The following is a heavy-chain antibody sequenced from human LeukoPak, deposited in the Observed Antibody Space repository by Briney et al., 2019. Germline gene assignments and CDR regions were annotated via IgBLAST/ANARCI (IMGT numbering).Heavy chain of an antibody. D-gene: IGHD6-19*01. CDR2: IYSGGST. Sequence: PGGSLRLSCAGSEFTVSSNYMNWVRQAPGKGLEWVSVIYSGGSTYYADSVKGRFTISRDNSKNTLYLQMNSLRAEDTAVYYCAKDFSSGWFPFDYWGQGTLVTVSS. CDR3: AKDFSSGWFPFDY. V-gene: IGHV3-53*01. J-gene: IGHJ4*02. CDR1: EFTVSSNY.